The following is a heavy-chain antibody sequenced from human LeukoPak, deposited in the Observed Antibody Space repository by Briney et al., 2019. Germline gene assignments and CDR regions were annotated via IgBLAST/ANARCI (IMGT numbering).Heavy chain of an antibody. J-gene: IGHJ4*02. Sequence: PGGSLRLSCTASGFTFSRNWMSWVRQAPGKGLDWVANIKQDGSEKYYVDSVKGRFTISRDNAKNSLYLQMNSLRAEDTAVYYCARGADIAAAGILMVYWGQGTLVTVSS. D-gene: IGHD6-13*01. V-gene: IGHV3-7*01. CDR2: IKQDGSEK. CDR3: ARGADIAAAGILMVY. CDR1: GFTFSRNW.